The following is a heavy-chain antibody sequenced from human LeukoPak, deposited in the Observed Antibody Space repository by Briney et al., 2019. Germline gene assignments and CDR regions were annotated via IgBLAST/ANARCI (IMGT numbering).Heavy chain of an antibody. CDR1: GYTFTSYG. V-gene: IGHV1-18*01. Sequence: ASVKVSCKASGYTFTSYGISWVRQAPGQGLEWMGWISAYNGNTNYAQKLQGRVTMTTDTSTSTANMELRSLRSHDTAVYYCARPILYYYDSSGYYDYWGQGTLVTVSS. CDR3: ARPILYYYDSSGYYDY. D-gene: IGHD3-22*01. J-gene: IGHJ4*02. CDR2: ISAYNGNT.